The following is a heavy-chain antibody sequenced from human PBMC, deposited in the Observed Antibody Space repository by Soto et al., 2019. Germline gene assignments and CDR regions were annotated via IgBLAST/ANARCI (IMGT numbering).Heavy chain of an antibody. J-gene: IGHJ4*02. V-gene: IGHV3-23*01. D-gene: IGHD6-19*01. CDR1: GFTFSSYA. Sequence: EVQLLESGGGLVQPGGSLILCCGASGFTFSSYAMSWVRQAPGKGLEWVSAISGSGGSTYYADSVKGRFTISRDNSKNMLYLQMNSLRAEDTAVYYCAKDAQWLVWDYFDYWCQGTLFTVSS. CDR3: AKDAQWLVWDYFDY. CDR2: ISGSGGST.